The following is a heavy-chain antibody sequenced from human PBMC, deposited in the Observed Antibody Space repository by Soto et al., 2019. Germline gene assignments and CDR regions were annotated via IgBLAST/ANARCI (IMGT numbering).Heavy chain of an antibody. Sequence: ASVKVSCKASGYTFTSYAMHWVRQAPGQRLEWMGWINAGNGNTKYSQEFQGRVTITRDTSASTAYMELSSLRSEDTAVYYCARDGCSGGSCYPSEGVNDAFDIWGQGTMVTVSS. CDR3: ARDGCSGGSCYPSEGVNDAFDI. D-gene: IGHD2-15*01. CDR1: GYTFTSYA. V-gene: IGHV1-3*01. J-gene: IGHJ3*02. CDR2: INAGNGNT.